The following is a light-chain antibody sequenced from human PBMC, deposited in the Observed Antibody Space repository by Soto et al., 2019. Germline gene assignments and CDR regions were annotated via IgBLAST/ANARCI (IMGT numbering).Light chain of an antibody. CDR1: SSNIGSNT. V-gene: IGLV1-44*01. J-gene: IGLJ1*01. Sequence: QSVLTQSPSASGTPGQRVSISCSGSSSNIGSNTVSWYQHVPGTAPKLLIYSNDQRPSGVPDRFSGSKSGNTASLTVSGLQAEDEADYYCSSFAGSNNFPYVFGTGTKLTVL. CDR2: SND. CDR3: SSFAGSNNFPYV.